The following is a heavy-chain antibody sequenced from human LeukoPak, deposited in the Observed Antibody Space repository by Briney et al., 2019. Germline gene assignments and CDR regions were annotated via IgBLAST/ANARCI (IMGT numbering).Heavy chain of an antibody. V-gene: IGHV1-2*02. J-gene: IGHJ4*02. CDR1: GYTFTDHY. CDR2: INPNSGGT. CDR3: ARTYDTSGFYVFGY. D-gene: IGHD3-22*01. Sequence: ASVKVSCKTSGYTFTDHYMYWVRQAPGQGLEWMGWINPNSGGTNYAQKFQGRVTMTRDTSISTVYMELTRLKSDDTAVYYCARTYDTSGFYVFGYWGQGTLVTVSS.